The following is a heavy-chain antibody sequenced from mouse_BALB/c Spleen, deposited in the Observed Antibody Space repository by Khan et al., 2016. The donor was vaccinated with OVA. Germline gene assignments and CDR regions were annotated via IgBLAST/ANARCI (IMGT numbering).Heavy chain of an antibody. Sequence: LKQSGSELVRPGASVKLSCKASGYIFTSYWMHWVKQRPGQGLEWIGNIYPGSGSTKYDEKFKSKATLTVNPSSSTVYMQLSSLTSEDSAVYYCTRWTYFAMDYWGQGTSVTVSS. J-gene: IGHJ4*01. CDR3: TRWTYFAMDY. CDR2: IYPGSGST. V-gene: IGHV1S22*01. CDR1: GYIFTSYW.